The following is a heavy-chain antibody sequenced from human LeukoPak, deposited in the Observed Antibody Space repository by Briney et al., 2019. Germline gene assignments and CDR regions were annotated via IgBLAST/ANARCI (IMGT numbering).Heavy chain of an antibody. J-gene: IGHJ6*02. Sequence: ASVNVSCKASGYTFTTYDISWVRQAPGQGREWMGWISAYNGNTNYAQKLQRRVTMTTDTSTSTAYMELRSLRSDDTAVYYCARERVRYYYGMDVWGQGTTVTVSS. D-gene: IGHD4-23*01. CDR3: ARERVRYYYGMDV. CDR2: ISAYNGNT. V-gene: IGHV1-18*01. CDR1: GYTFTTYD.